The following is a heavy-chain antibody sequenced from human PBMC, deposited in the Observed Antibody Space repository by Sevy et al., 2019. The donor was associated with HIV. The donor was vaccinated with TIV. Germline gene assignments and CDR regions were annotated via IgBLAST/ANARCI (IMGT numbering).Heavy chain of an antibody. J-gene: IGHJ4*02. D-gene: IGHD5-12*01. Sequence: GGSLRLSCAASGFTFSSYGMRWVRQAPGKGLEWVAVIWYDGSNKYYADSVKGRFTISRDNSKNTLYLQMNSLRAEDTAVYYCAKGGSGYGGGELDYWGQGTLVTVSS. CDR3: AKGGSGYGGGELDY. CDR2: IWYDGSNK. V-gene: IGHV3-33*06. CDR1: GFTFSSYG.